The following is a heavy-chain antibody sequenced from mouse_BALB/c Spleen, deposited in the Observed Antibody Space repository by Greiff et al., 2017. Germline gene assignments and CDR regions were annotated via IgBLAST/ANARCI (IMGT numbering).Heavy chain of an antibody. CDR1: GFSLSRYS. V-gene: IGHV2-6-4*01. D-gene: IGHD2-14*01. J-gene: IGHJ3*01. Sequence: VQRVESGPGLVAPSQSLSITCTVSGFSLSRYSVHWVRQPPGKGLEWLGVIWSGGSTDYNAAFISRLSISKDNSKSQVFFKMNSLQANDTAIYYCARKEVRGTWFAYWGQGTLVTVSA. CDR3: ARKEVRGTWFAY. CDR2: IWSGGST.